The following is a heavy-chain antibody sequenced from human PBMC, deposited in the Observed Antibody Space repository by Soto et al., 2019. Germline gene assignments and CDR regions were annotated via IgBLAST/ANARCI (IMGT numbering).Heavy chain of an antibody. J-gene: IGHJ4*02. CDR3: ARVRSDFDSSGYHDY. CDR1: GFTVRSNY. V-gene: IGHV3-53*01. D-gene: IGHD3-22*01. Sequence: GGSLSLSCAASGFTVRSNYMSWVRQAPGKGLEWVSIIYSGGSTYYADSVKGRFTISRDNSKNTLYLQMNSLRAEDMAVYYCARVRSDFDSSGYHDYWGQGTLVTVSS. CDR2: IYSGGST.